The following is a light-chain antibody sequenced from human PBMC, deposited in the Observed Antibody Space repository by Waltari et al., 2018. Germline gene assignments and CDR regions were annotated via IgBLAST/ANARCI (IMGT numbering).Light chain of an antibody. CDR1: QSVSSNY. CDR3: QQYSTSPWT. CDR2: GAS. Sequence: EIVLTQSPDTLSLSPGEGDTLSCRASQSVSSNYLAWYQQKPGQAPSLLIYGASNRATGSPDRFSGSGSGTDFSLTINRLEPEDFAVYYCQQYSTSPWTFGQGTKVEIK. V-gene: IGKV3-20*01. J-gene: IGKJ1*01.